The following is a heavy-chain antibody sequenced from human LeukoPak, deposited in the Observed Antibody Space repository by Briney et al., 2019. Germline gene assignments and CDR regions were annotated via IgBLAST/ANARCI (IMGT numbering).Heavy chain of an antibody. Sequence: GGSLRLSCAASGFTFSSYAMSWVRQAPGKGLEWVSAISGSGGSTYYADSVKGRFTISRDNSKNTLYLQMSSLRAEDTAVYYCAKEGPPDYYGSGSYFDYWGQGTLVTVSS. CDR1: GFTFSSYA. CDR2: ISGSGGST. D-gene: IGHD3-10*01. J-gene: IGHJ4*02. V-gene: IGHV3-23*01. CDR3: AKEGPPDYYGSGSYFDY.